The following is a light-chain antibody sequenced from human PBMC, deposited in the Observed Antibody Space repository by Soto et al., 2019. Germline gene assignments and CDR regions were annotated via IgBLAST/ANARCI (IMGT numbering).Light chain of an antibody. V-gene: IGLV1-47*01. J-gene: IGLJ2*01. CDR3: PAWDDSLRGVV. CDR2: RNN. Sequence: QPVLTQPPSASGTPGQRVTISCSGSSSNIGSNYVYWYQQLPGTAPKLLIYRNNQRPSGVPDRFSGSKSGTSASLALSGLRSEDEAHYYCPAWDDSLRGVVFGGGPKLTVL. CDR1: SSNIGSNY.